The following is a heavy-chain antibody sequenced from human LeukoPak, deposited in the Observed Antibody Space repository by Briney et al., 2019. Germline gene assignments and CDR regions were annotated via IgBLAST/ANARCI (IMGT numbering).Heavy chain of an antibody. CDR1: GFTFTTHG. CDR3: ARDPGASSLDS. CDR2: IWHDGSKR. V-gene: IGHV3-33*01. J-gene: IGHJ4*02. Sequence: GGSLRLSCAASGFTFTTHGFHWVRQAPGKGLEWVSAIWHDGSKRCYAESVKGRFTISRDNSKSTVYLQLNSLRAEDTAVYYCARDPGASSLDSWGQGTLVTVSS. D-gene: IGHD6-6*01.